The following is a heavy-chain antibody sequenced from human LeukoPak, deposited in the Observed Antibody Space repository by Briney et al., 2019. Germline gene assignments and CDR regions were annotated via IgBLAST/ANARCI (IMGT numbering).Heavy chain of an antibody. CDR2: INPNSGGT. CDR3: ARGSVFRWFGELLFPFDY. D-gene: IGHD3-10*01. V-gene: IGHV1-2*02. J-gene: IGHJ4*02. Sequence: ASVKVSCKASGYTFTGYYMHWVRQAPGQGLEWLGWINPNSGGTNYAQKFQGRVTMTRDTSISTAYMELSRLRSDDTAVYYCARGSVFRWFGELLFPFDYWGQGTLVTVSS. CDR1: GYTFTGYY.